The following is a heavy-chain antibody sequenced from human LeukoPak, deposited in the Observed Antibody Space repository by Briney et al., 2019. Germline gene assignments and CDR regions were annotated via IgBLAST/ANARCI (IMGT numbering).Heavy chain of an antibody. CDR1: GGSFSGYY. Sequence: SETLSLTCAVYGGSFSGYYWSWIRQPPGKGLEWIGYIYYSGSTNYNPSLKSRVTISVDTSKNQFSLKLSSVTAADTAVYYCASSAAAGRDDAFDIWGQGTKVTVSS. J-gene: IGHJ3*02. CDR2: IYYSGST. V-gene: IGHV4-59*08. D-gene: IGHD6-13*01. CDR3: ASSAAAGRDDAFDI.